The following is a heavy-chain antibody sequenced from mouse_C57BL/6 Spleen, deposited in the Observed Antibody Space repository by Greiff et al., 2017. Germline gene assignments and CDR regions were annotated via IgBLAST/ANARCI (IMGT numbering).Heavy chain of an antibody. J-gene: IGHJ2*01. Sequence: QVQLKESGAELVRPGASVKLSCKASGYTFTDYYINWVKQRPGQGLEWIARIYPGSGNTYYNEKFKGKATLTAEKSSSTAYMQLSSLTSEDSAVYFCARSKDGDDYWGQGTTLTVSS. CDR1: GYTFTDYY. D-gene: IGHD1-1*01. CDR3: ARSKDGDDY. CDR2: IYPGSGNT. V-gene: IGHV1-76*01.